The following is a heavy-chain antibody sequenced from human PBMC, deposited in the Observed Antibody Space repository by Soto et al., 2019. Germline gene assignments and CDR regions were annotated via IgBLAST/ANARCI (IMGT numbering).Heavy chain of an antibody. V-gene: IGHV4-59*01. D-gene: IGHD3-10*01. Sequence: SETLSLTCTVSGGYFSSYYWYWIRHPPGKGLEWIGHIHYTGNANYNPSLKSRVTISLDMSRSQLSLKLSRLRSDDTAVYYCARARITMVRGASDWFDPWGQGTLVTVSS. CDR1: GGYFSSYY. CDR2: IHYTGNA. J-gene: IGHJ5*02. CDR3: ARARITMVRGASDWFDP.